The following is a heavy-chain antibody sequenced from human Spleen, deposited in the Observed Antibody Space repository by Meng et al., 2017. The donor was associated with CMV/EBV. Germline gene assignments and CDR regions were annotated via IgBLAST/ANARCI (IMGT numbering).Heavy chain of an antibody. CDR3: ARDTADCGGDCYVSPDTIRYYYGMDV. D-gene: IGHD2-21*01. V-gene: IGHV4-34*01. J-gene: IGHJ6*02. Sequence: SETLSLTCAVYGGSFSGYYWSWIRQPPGKGLEWIGEINHSGRNNYNSSLKSRVTISVDASKNKVSLKLSSVTAADTAVYYCARDTADCGGDCYVSPDTIRYYYGMDVWGQGTTVTVSS. CDR1: GGSFSGYY. CDR2: INHSGRN.